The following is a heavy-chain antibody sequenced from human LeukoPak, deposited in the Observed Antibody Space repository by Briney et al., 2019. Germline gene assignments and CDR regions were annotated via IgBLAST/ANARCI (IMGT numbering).Heavy chain of an antibody. D-gene: IGHD2-15*01. CDR2: IHYSGST. CDR1: GASVSGSPYY. Sequence: SETLSLTCTVSGASVSGSPYYWGWIRQPPGKGLEWIGSIHYSGSTNYNPSLKSRVTISVDTSKNQFSLKLSSVTAADTAVYYCARGYCSGGSCYSYYYYNYMDVWGKGTTVTVSS. V-gene: IGHV4-39*07. CDR3: ARGYCSGGSCYSYYYYNYMDV. J-gene: IGHJ6*03.